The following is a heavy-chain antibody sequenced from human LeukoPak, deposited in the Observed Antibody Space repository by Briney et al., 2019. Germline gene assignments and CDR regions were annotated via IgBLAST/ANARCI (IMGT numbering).Heavy chain of an antibody. CDR1: GFIFSNYA. Sequence: GGSLRLSCSASGFIFSNYAMHWVRQAPGKGLEYVSAISSNGGSTYYTDSVKGRFTISRDNSKNTLYLQTSSLRAEDTAVYYCVKGKGIAVTSLDYWGQGTLVTVSS. CDR2: ISSNGGST. J-gene: IGHJ4*02. V-gene: IGHV3-64D*06. D-gene: IGHD6-19*01. CDR3: VKGKGIAVTSLDY.